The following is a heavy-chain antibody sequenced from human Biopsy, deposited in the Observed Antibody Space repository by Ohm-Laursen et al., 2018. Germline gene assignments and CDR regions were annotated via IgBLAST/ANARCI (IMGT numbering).Heavy chain of an antibody. CDR1: GGSISSYY. V-gene: IGHV4-59*08. J-gene: IGHJ2*01. CDR2: IHHAQSA. CDR3: ARHAPSYSGSYWRYFDL. D-gene: IGHD1-26*01. Sequence: SDTLSLTCTVSGGSISSYYWMWIRQPPGKGLEWIGYIHHAQSAPYSPSLKSRVTISVDTSMNHLSLRLTSVTAADTAVYYCARHAPSYSGSYWRYFDLWGRGTLVTVSS.